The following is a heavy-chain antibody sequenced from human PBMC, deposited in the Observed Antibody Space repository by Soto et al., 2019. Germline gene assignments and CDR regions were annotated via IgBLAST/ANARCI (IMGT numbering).Heavy chain of an antibody. J-gene: IGHJ6*02. CDR3: ARRNGYYSGLDV. V-gene: IGHV5-51*01. D-gene: IGHD2-8*01. Sequence: EPLKISCQGSEYTFSNYWIGWVRQMPGKGLECMGIIYPGDSHTRYSPSFQGQVTISADKSISTAYLQWNSLKASDTAMYYCARRNGYYSGLDVWGQGTTVTVS. CDR1: EYTFSNYW. CDR2: IYPGDSHT.